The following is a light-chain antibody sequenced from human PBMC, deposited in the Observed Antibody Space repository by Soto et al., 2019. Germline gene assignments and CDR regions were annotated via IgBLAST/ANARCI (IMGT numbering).Light chain of an antibody. CDR1: QSLVHTDGETY. J-gene: IGKJ2*02. CDR2: GVS. CDR3: MQGIPLPRT. V-gene: IGKV2-29*02. Sequence: DVVLTQTPLSLSVTPGQPASISCKSTQSLVHTDGETYLYWSLQRSGQPPQLLIYGVSNRFSGVSERFSGSGSGTEVTLKISLVEADDVGVYYCMQGIPLPRTFGQGTKLEIK.